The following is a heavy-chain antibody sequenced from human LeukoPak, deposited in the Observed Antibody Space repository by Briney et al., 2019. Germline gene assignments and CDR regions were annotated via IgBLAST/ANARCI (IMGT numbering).Heavy chain of an antibody. CDR2: ISAYNGNT. CDR1: GYTFTSYG. D-gene: IGHD2/OR15-2a*01. V-gene: IGHV1-18*01. CDR3: ARVVNVDWFDP. Sequence: EASVKLSCNASGYTFTSYGISWVRQAPGQGLGWMGWISAYNGNTNYAQKLQSRVTMTTDTSTSTAYMELRSLRSDDTDVYYCARVVNVDWFDPWGQGTLVTVSS. J-gene: IGHJ5*02.